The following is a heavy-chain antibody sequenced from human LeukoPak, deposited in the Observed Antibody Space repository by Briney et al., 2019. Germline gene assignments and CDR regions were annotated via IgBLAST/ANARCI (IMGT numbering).Heavy chain of an antibody. CDR1: GGSFSSYY. CDR3: ATGDGYNSFDY. V-gene: IGHV4-4*07. D-gene: IGHD5-24*01. Sequence: SETLSLTCTVSGGSFSSYYWSWIRQPAGKGLEWIGRIYTSGSTNYNSSLKSRVTMSVDTSKNQVSLKLSSVTAADTAVYYCATGDGYNSFDYWGQGTLVIVSS. CDR2: IYTSGST. J-gene: IGHJ4*02.